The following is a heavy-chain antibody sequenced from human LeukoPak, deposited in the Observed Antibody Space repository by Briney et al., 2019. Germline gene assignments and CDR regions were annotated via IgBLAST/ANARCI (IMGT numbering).Heavy chain of an antibody. CDR1: GGSISSGSYY. J-gene: IGHJ4*02. D-gene: IGHD1-26*01. Sequence: PSETLCLTCTVPGGSISSGSYYWSWIRQPAGKGLEWIGRIYTSGSTNYNPSLKSRVTISVDTSKNQFSLKLSSVTAADTAVYYCARSAIVGATDGYYFDYWGQGTLVTVSS. CDR2: IYTSGST. CDR3: ARSAIVGATDGYYFDY. V-gene: IGHV4-61*02.